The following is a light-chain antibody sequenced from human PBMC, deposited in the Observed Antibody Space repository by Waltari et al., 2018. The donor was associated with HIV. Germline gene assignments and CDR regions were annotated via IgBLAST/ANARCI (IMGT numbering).Light chain of an antibody. V-gene: IGLV1-44*01. CDR3: AAWDDSLDGPV. CDR2: GNN. J-gene: IGLJ2*01. CDR1: SCNIGRLA. Sequence: QPVLTQPPSASGTPGQRVIISCSASSCNIGRLAVTWYQHLPGATPTLLIFGNNQRSSGVPDRFSGSKSATSASLAISGLRSVDEADYSCAAWDDSLDGPVFGGGTKLTVL.